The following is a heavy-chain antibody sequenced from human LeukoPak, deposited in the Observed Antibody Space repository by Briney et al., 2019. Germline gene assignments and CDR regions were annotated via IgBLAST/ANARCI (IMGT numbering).Heavy chain of an antibody. CDR3: ARHKGYGNYYYYDLDV. CDR2: FYPGDSET. Sequence: GGSLKISCKGSGYIFTTYWIAWVPQIPGKGLELMGTFYPGDSETRDNPSFQGQVTISTDKSINTAYLQWSSLKASDTAMYYCARHKGYGNYYYYDLDVWGQGTTVTVSS. D-gene: IGHD5-18*01. CDR1: GYIFTTYW. V-gene: IGHV5-51*01. J-gene: IGHJ6*02.